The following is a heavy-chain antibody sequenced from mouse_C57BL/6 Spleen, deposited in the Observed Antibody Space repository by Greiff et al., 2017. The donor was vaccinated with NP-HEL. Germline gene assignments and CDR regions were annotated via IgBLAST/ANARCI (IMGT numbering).Heavy chain of an antibody. D-gene: IGHD2-5*01. Sequence: EVQLVESGGGLVQPGGSLKLSCAASGFTFSDYGMAWVRQAPRKGPEWVAFISNLAYSIYYADTVTGRFTITRENAKHTLYLEMSSLRSEDTDMYSCARHGNYYSTPWFAYWGQGTLVTVSA. CDR2: ISNLAYSI. CDR1: GFTFSDYG. J-gene: IGHJ3*01. CDR3: ARHGNYYSTPWFAY. V-gene: IGHV5-15*01.